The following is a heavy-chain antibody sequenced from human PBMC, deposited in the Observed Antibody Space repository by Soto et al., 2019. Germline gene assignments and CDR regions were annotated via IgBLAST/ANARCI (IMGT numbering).Heavy chain of an antibody. CDR1: GHTFTSYG. V-gene: IGHV1-18*01. CDR3: ARSYDILTGCWFDP. CDR2: ISAYNGNT. Sequence: ASVKVSCKASGHTFTSYGISWVRQAPGQGLEWMGWISAYNGNTNYAQKLQGRVTMTTDTSTSTAYMELRSLRSDDTAVYYCARSYDILTGCWFDPWGQGTLVTVSS. D-gene: IGHD3-9*01. J-gene: IGHJ5*02.